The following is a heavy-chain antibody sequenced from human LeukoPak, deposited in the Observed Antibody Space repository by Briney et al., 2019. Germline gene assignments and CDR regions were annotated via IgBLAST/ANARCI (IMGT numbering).Heavy chain of an antibody. Sequence: SETPSLTCAVYGGPFTDYSGYSWTWIRQPPGKGLEWIGEINHSGSPNYNPSLESRLTISVDTSKRQFSLKLNSVTAADAAVYHCARVRHDPLEYWYYIDLWGNGTMVTVSS. CDR3: ARVRHDPLEYWYYIDL. CDR1: GGPFTDYSGYS. J-gene: IGHJ6*03. D-gene: IGHD2-8*02. V-gene: IGHV4-34*01. CDR2: INHSGSP.